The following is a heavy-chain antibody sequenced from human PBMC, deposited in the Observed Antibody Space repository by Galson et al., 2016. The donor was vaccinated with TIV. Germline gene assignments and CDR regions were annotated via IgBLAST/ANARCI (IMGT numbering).Heavy chain of an antibody. CDR3: ARMFGLDSGYDA. V-gene: IGHV3-21*01. D-gene: IGHD5-12*01. CDR2: ISNTGSLK. CDR1: GFSFSSLS. Sequence: SLRLSCAASGFSFSSLSMHWVRQAPGKGLEWVSSISNTGSLKHYPDSLKGQFTISRDNARNSVFLQMNSLRAEDTAVYYCARMFGLDSGYDAWGQGTLVTVSS. J-gene: IGHJ5*02.